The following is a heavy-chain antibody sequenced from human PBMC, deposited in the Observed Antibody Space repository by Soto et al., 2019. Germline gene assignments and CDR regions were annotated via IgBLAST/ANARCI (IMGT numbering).Heavy chain of an antibody. J-gene: IGHJ4*02. V-gene: IGHV4-39*02. Sequence: PSGDPSLTCSVSGGSIRGSDDYWGWIRQSPGKGLEYIGSVFYTGSAYYNPSFKSRVSIVADTSTNCFFLNLKSVTATDTGVYYCAKTPTGYYDSWGQGILVTVSS. CDR3: AKTPTGYYDS. CDR1: GGSIRGSDDY. CDR2: VFYTGSA. D-gene: IGHD2-8*02.